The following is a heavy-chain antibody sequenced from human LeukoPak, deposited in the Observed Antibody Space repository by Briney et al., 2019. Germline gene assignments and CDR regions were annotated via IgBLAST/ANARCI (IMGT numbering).Heavy chain of an antibody. J-gene: IGHJ2*01. D-gene: IGHD6-13*01. CDR1: GFTFSSYG. CDR3: AKASIAGGINWYFDL. Sequence: GGSLRLSCTASGFTFSSYGMHWVRQAPDKGLEWVAVMSYDGSSKYYADSVKGRFTISRDNSKNTLYPQMNSLRVEDTAVYYCAKASIAGGINWYFDLWGRGTLVTVSS. CDR2: MSYDGSSK. V-gene: IGHV3-30*18.